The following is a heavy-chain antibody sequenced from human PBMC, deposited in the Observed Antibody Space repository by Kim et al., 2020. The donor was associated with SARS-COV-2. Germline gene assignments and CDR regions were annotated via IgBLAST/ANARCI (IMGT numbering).Heavy chain of an antibody. J-gene: IGHJ4*02. Sequence: YYNPSLKRRVTISVDTSKNQFSLKLSSVTAADTAVYYCARADVDTAMVDYWGQGTLVTVSS. V-gene: IGHV4-31*02. D-gene: IGHD5-18*01. CDR3: ARADVDTAMVDY.